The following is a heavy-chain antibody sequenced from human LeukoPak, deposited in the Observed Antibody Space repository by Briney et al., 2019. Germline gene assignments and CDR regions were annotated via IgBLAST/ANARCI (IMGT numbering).Heavy chain of an antibody. D-gene: IGHD6-19*01. Sequence: GGSLRLSCAASGFTFSSYAMSWVRQAPGKGLEWVSLISATGGNTYYADSVKGRFTISRDNSKNTLYLHMNSLRAEDTAIYYCSSSVFYSSGWCGGYWGQGTLVTVSS. CDR1: GFTFSSYA. CDR3: SSSVFYSSGWCGGY. J-gene: IGHJ4*02. CDR2: ISATGGNT. V-gene: IGHV3-23*01.